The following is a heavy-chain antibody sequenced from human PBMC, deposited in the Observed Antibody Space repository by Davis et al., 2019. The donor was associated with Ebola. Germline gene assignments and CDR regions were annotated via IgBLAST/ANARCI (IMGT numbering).Heavy chain of an antibody. CDR2: ISGSGGST. J-gene: IGHJ4*02. CDR1: GFTFSSYA. CDR3: ATANYDFWSGYYY. Sequence: GESLKISCAASGFTFSSYAMSWVRQAPGKGLEWVSAISGSGGSTYYADSVKGRFTISRDNSKNTLYLQMNSLRAEDTAVYYCATANYDFWSGYYYWGQGTLVTVSS. V-gene: IGHV3-23*01. D-gene: IGHD3-3*01.